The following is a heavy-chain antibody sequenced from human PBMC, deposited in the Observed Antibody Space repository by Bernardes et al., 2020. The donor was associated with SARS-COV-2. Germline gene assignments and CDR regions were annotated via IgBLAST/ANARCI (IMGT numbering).Heavy chain of an antibody. D-gene: IGHD6-19*01. CDR1: GYTFTSFA. CDR2: INTNAGNP. CDR3: ARDTTLAVAEYYFDY. V-gene: IGHV7-4-1*02. J-gene: IGHJ4*02. Sequence: ASVKVSCKASGYTFTSFAMHWVRQAPGQGLEWMGWINTNAGNPTYAQGFTGRFVFSLDTSVSTAYLQISSLKAEDTAVYYCARDTTLAVAEYYFDYWGQGTLVTVSS.